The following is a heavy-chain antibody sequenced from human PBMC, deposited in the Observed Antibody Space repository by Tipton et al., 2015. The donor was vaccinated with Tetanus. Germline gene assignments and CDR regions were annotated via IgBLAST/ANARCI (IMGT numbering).Heavy chain of an antibody. CDR3: AKEFQRARIRFFDS. D-gene: IGHD2/OR15-2a*01. V-gene: IGHV3-30*18. J-gene: IGHJ4*02. CDR1: GFRFSYSG. CDR2: IPFDGRNE. Sequence: SLRLSCAASGFRFSYSGMHWVRQAPGKGLEWVAVIPFDGRNERYADSVKGRFIISRDNSKNTLYLQMNSLRPEDTAAYYCAKEFQRARIRFFDSWGQGTQVTASS.